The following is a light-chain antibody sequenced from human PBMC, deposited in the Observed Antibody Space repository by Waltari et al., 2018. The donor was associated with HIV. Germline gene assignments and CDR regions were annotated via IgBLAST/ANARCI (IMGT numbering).Light chain of an antibody. CDR3: SSYAGSNNFGYV. V-gene: IGLV2-8*01. Sequence: QSALTQPPSASGSPGQSVTISCTGTSSDVGGYNYVSWYQQHPGKAPKLMIYEVSKLPSGVPDRFSGSKSGNTASLTVSGLQAEDEADYYCSSYAGSNNFGYVFGTGTKVTVL. CDR2: EVS. J-gene: IGLJ1*01. CDR1: SSDVGGYNY.